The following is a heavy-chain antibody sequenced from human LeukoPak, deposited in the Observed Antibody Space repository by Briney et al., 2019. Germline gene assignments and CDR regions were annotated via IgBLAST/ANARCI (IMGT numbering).Heavy chain of an antibody. CDR2: ISGSGGNT. V-gene: IGHV3-23*01. J-gene: IGHJ4*03. D-gene: IGHD6-13*01. CDR1: GFTFSSYA. Sequence: GGSLRLSCAGSGFTFSSYAMTWVRQAPGKGLEWVSGISGSGGNTYYANSVKGRFTISRDNSKSTLYLQMNNLGAEDTALYYCAKCMAEPGTCYFDNWGRGTLVTVSS. CDR3: AKCMAEPGTCYFDN.